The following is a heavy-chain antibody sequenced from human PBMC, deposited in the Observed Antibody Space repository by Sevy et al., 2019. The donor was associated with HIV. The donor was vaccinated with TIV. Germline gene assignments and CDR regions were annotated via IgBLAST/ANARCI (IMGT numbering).Heavy chain of an antibody. CDR1: GYTFTSYG. J-gene: IGHJ4*02. Sequence: ASVKVSCKASGYTFTSYGISWVRQAPGQGLEWMGWISAYNGNTNYAQKLQGRVTMTTDTSTSTAYMELRSLRSDDTAVYYCARDPPTYSSGRLTLDYWGQGTLVTVSS. CDR2: ISAYNGNT. CDR3: ARDPPTYSSGRLTLDY. D-gene: IGHD6-19*01. V-gene: IGHV1-18*01.